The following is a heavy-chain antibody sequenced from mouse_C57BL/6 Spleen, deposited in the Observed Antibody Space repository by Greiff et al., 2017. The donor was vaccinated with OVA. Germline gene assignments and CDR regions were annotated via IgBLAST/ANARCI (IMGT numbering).Heavy chain of an antibody. J-gene: IGHJ2*01. CDR1: GFTFSSYG. D-gene: IGHD1-1*01. Sequence: EVQGVESGGDLVKPGGSLKLSCAASGFTFSSYGMSWVRQTPDKRLEWVATISSGGSYTYYPDSVKGRFTISRDNAKNTLYLQMSSLKSEDTAMYYWAREGGTTVYYLDYWGQGTTLTVSS. V-gene: IGHV5-6*01. CDR3: AREGGTTVYYLDY. CDR2: ISSGGSYT.